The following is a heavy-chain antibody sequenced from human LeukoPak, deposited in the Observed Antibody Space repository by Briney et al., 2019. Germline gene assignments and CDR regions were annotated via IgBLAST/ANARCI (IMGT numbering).Heavy chain of an antibody. D-gene: IGHD3-3*01. V-gene: IGHV4-59*06. J-gene: IGHJ6*02. CDR3: ASASGYLSYGMDV. Sequence: SETLSLTCTVSGGSISSYYWSWIRQPPGKGLEWIGYIYYSGSTYYNPSLKSRVTISVDTSKNQFSLKLSSVTAADTAVYYCASASGYLSYGMDVWGQGTTVTVSS. CDR1: GGSISSYY. CDR2: IYYSGST.